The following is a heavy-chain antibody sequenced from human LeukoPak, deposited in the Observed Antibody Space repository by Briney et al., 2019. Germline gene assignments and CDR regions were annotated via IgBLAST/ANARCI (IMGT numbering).Heavy chain of an antibody. V-gene: IGHV3-48*03. CDR2: ISSSGSTI. J-gene: IGHJ4*02. CDR1: GFTFRSYE. CDR3: ARSGDGGKVDY. Sequence: GGSLRLSCAASGFTFRSYEMNWVRQAPGKGLEWVSYISSSGSTIYYADSVKGRFTISRDNAKNSLFLQMSSLRAEDTALYYCARSGDGGKVDYWGEGSLVTV. D-gene: IGHD4-23*01.